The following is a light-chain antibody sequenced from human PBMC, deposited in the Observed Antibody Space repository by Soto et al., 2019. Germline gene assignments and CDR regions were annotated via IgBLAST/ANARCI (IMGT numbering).Light chain of an antibody. J-gene: IGLJ2*01. CDR1: SSDIGAYNY. CDR2: DVN. Sequence: QSALAQPPSASGSPGQSVTISCTGTSSDIGAYNYVSWYQQYPGKAPKLIIYDVNQRPSGVPDRFSGSKSGNTASPTVSGLQAEDEDVYYCHSFAGGAHVVFGGGTKLTVL. V-gene: IGLV2-8*01. CDR3: HSFAGGAHVV.